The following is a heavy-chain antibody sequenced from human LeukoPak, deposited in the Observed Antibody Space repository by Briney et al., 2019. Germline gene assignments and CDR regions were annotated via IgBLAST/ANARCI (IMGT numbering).Heavy chain of an antibody. D-gene: IGHD3-10*01. V-gene: IGHV4-59*08. CDR3: ASSLRGTEYFHH. J-gene: IGHJ1*01. CDR1: GDSVSSYY. Sequence: SETLSLTCTVSGDSVSSYYWSWIRQPPGKGLEWIGYIYYSGSTNYNPSLKSRVTISGDTSKNQFSLKLSSVTAADTAVYYCASSLRGTEYFHHWGQGTLVTVSS. CDR2: IYYSGST.